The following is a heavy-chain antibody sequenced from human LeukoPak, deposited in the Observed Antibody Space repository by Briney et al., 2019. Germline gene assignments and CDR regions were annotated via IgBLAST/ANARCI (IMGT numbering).Heavy chain of an antibody. CDR3: ARVVGFGEGLRFDY. V-gene: IGHV4-39*07. D-gene: IGHD3-10*01. CDR1: GGSISSSSYY. J-gene: IGHJ4*02. Sequence: SETLSLTCTVSGGSISSSSYYWGWIRQPPGKGLEWIGSIYYSGSTYYNPSLKSRVTISVDTSKNQFSLKLSSVTAADTAVYYCARVVGFGEGLRFDYWGQGTLVTVSS. CDR2: IYYSGST.